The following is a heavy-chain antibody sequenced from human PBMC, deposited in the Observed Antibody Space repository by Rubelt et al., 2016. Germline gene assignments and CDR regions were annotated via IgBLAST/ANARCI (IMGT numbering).Heavy chain of an antibody. CDR3: AKKGGDFWSGPVDY. Sequence: QVQLVESGGGVVQPGRSLRLSCAASGFTFSRYAIHWVRQAPGKGLEWVAAISYDGINKYYADSVKGRFTISRDNSKNTLYLQMNSLRAEDTAVYYCAKKGGDFWSGPVDYWGQGTLVTVSS. J-gene: IGHJ4*02. V-gene: IGHV3-30*04. CDR2: ISYDGINK. CDR1: GFTFSRYA. D-gene: IGHD3-3*01.